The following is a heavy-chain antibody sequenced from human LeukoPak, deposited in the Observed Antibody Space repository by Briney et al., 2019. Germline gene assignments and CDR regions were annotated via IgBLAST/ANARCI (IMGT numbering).Heavy chain of an antibody. Sequence: SETLSLTCTVSGGSISSGSYYWSWIRQPAGKGLEWIGRIYPSGSTNYSPSLKSRFTMSVDTSKNQFSLRLCHVTAADTAVYYCARDTGYFGSRGFDLWGQGTLVTVSS. D-gene: IGHD3-10*01. CDR1: GGSISSGSYY. V-gene: IGHV4-61*02. J-gene: IGHJ4*02. CDR3: ARDTGYFGSRGFDL. CDR2: IYPSGST.